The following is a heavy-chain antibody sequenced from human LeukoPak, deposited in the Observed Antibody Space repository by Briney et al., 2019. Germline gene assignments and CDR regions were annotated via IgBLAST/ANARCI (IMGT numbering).Heavy chain of an antibody. CDR2: ISYDGRNE. CDR3: AGGGSSSWYQDY. CDR1: GFTFSTYA. Sequence: GRSLRLSCAASGFTFSTYAMHWVRQAPGKGLERVAVISYDGRNEYYTDSVKGRFTISRDNSKNTLNLQMNSLRPEDTAVYYCAGGGSSSWYQDYWGQGTLVTVSS. V-gene: IGHV3-30*04. D-gene: IGHD6-13*01. J-gene: IGHJ4*02.